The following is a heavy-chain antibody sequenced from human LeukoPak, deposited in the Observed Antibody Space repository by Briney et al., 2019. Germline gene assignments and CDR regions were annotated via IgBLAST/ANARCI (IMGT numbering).Heavy chain of an antibody. D-gene: IGHD2-2*01. V-gene: IGHV3-21*01. CDR2: IFSRSESI. CDR1: GFTFGAYT. J-gene: IGHJ4*02. CDR3: ARDFLHSSTSRPFDY. Sequence: GGSLRLSCAASGFTFGAYTMNWVRQAPGKELEWVSCIFSRSESIFYADSVKGRFTISRDNAKNSLYLQMDSLRAEDTAVYYCARDFLHSSTSRPFDYWGQGTLVTVSS.